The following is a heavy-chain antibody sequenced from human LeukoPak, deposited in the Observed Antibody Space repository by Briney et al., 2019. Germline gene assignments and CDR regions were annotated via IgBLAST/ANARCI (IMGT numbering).Heavy chain of an antibody. CDR3: ARDELGYYGDSPLGYMDV. CDR2: INAGNGNT. CDR1: GYTFTIYA. J-gene: IGHJ6*03. V-gene: IGHV1-3*03. D-gene: IGHD4-17*01. Sequence: ASVKVSCKASGYTFTIYAMHWVRQAPGQRREWMGWINAGNGNTKYSQEFQGRVTITRDTSASTAYMELSSLRSEDMAVYYCARDELGYYGDSPLGYMDVWGKGTTVTVSS.